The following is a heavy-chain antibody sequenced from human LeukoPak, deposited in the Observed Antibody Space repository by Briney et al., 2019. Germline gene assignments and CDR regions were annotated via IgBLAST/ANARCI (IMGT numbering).Heavy chain of an antibody. CDR3: ARRAYSAAYWKHFDY. CDR1: GGSISSDS. J-gene: IGHJ4*02. V-gene: IGHV4-59*08. D-gene: IGHD1-1*01. Sequence: SETLSLTCTVSGGSISSDSWSWIRQPPGKGLEWIGYISYIGSTNYNPSLKSRVTISVDTSKNQFSLKLNSVTAADTAVYFCARRAYSAAYWKHFDYWGQGTLVTVSS. CDR2: ISYIGST.